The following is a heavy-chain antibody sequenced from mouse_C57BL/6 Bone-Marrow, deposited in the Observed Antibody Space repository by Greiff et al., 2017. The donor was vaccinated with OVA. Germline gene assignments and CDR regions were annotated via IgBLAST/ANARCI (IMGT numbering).Heavy chain of an antibody. Sequence: QVQLQQSGAELMKPGASVKLSCKATGYTFTGYWIEWVKQRPGHGLEWIGEILPGSGSTNYNEKFKGKATLTADKSSSTAYMQLSSLTSEDSAVYFCARWRYYGSSYYFDYWGQGTTLTVSS. CDR1: GYTFTGYW. CDR2: ILPGSGST. CDR3: ARWRYYGSSYYFDY. D-gene: IGHD1-1*01. J-gene: IGHJ2*01. V-gene: IGHV1-9*01.